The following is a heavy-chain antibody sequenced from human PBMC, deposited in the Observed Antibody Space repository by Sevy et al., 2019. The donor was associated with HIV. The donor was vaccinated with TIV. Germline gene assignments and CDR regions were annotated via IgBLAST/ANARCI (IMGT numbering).Heavy chain of an antibody. J-gene: IGHJ4*02. V-gene: IGHV3-7*01. CDR1: GFTFSRYW. CDR2: IKQDGSEK. D-gene: IGHD3-22*01. CDR3: TRVRDDSSGYHLDY. Sequence: GSLRLSCAASGFTFSRYWMSWVRQTPGKGLEWVANIKQDGSEKYYVDSVKGRFTISRDNAKNSLYLQINSLRAEDTAVYYCTRVRDDSSGYHLDYWGQGTLVTVSS.